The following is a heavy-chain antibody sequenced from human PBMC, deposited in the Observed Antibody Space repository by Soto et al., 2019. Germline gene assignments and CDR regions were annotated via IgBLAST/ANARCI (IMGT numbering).Heavy chain of an antibody. CDR3: ARQIRDWFDP. CDR2: IYYSGST. J-gene: IGHJ5*02. Sequence: SDTLSLTCTVSGGSISSSSYYWGWIRQPPGKGLEWIGSIYYSGSTYYNPSLKSRVTISVDTSKNQFSLKLSSVTAADTAVYYCARQIRDWFDPWGQGTLVTVSS. CDR1: GGSISSSSYY. V-gene: IGHV4-39*01.